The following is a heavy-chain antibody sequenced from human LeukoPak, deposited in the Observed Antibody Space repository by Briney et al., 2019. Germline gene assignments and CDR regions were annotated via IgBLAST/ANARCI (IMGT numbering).Heavy chain of an antibody. D-gene: IGHD3-10*01. J-gene: IGHJ3*02. V-gene: IGHV3-23*01. CDR3: AKVRDGSGSYYKGRAFDI. CDR2: ISGSGGST. Sequence: PGGSLRLSCAASGFTSSSYAMSWVRQAPGKGLEWVSVISGSGGSTYYADSVKGRFTISRDNPKNTLFLHMTSLRAEDTAVYYCAKVRDGSGSYYKGRAFDIWGQGTTVTVSS. CDR1: GFTSSSYA.